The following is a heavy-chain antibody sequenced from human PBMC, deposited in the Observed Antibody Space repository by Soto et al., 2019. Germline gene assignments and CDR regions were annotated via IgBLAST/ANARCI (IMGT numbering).Heavy chain of an antibody. D-gene: IGHD4-4*01. CDR2: SSSSSTYI. CDR1: GFTFSSYS. J-gene: IGHJ6*02. CDR3: ARVYYSNLPYYFYYMDV. Sequence: EVQLVESGGGLVKPGGSLRLSCAASGFTFSSYSMNWVRQAPGKGLEWVSPSSSSSTYIDYADSVKGRFTISRDNAKNSRYRQMNSLRAEDTAVYFCARVYYSNLPYYFYYMDVWGQGTTVTVSS. V-gene: IGHV3-21*01.